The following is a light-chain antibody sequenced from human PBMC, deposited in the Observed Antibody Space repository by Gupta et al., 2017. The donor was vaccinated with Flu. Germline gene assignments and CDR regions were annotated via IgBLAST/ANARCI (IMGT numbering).Light chain of an antibody. CDR2: AAS. V-gene: IGKV1-27*01. CDR3: QKENSAPRA. CDR1: QEISTY. Sequence: PSSLSASVGDRVTITCRASQEISTYLAWYQQKAGKAPKLLIYAASSVKSGVPSSFSGSGCGTDFTLTISSRQPDDVANYYCQKENSAPRAFGGGTXVEIK. J-gene: IGKJ4*01.